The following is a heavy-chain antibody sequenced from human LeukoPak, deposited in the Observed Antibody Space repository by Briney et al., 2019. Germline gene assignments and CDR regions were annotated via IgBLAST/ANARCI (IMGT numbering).Heavy chain of an antibody. V-gene: IGHV4-30-4*01. CDR2: MYYSGST. D-gene: IGHD3-22*01. CDR3: ARPYYYDSRIDT. Sequence: KPSQTLSLTCTVSGGSISSGDYYWSWIRQPPGKGLEWIAYMYYSGSTYYNPPLKSRVTMSADTSKTQLSLKLSSVTAADTAVYYCARPYYYDSRIDTWGPGILVTVSS. CDR1: GGSISSGDYY. J-gene: IGHJ5*02.